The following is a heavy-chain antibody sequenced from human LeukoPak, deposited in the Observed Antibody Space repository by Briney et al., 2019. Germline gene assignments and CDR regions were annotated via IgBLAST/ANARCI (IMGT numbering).Heavy chain of an antibody. V-gene: IGHV3-23*01. CDR1: GFTFSSYA. J-gene: IGHJ4*02. CDR2: ISGAGGST. CDR3: AKVGQWLLTDEYYFDY. Sequence: GGSLRLSCAASGFTFSSYAMSWVRQAPGKGLGWVSGISGAGGSTYYADSVKGRFTISRDNSKNTLYLQMNSLRAEDTAVYYCAKVGQWLLTDEYYFDYWGQGTLVTVSS. D-gene: IGHD6-19*01.